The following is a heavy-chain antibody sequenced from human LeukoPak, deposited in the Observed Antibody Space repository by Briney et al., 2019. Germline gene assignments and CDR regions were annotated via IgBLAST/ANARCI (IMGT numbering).Heavy chain of an antibody. CDR3: ASNLDTAMVTLDY. Sequence: ASVKVSCKVSGYTLTELSMHWVRQAPGKGLEWMGGFDPEDGETIYAQKFQGRVTITADESTSTAYMELSSLRSEDTAVYYCASNLDTAMVTLDYWGQGTLVTVSS. D-gene: IGHD5-18*01. V-gene: IGHV1-24*01. J-gene: IGHJ4*02. CDR2: FDPEDGET. CDR1: GYTLTELS.